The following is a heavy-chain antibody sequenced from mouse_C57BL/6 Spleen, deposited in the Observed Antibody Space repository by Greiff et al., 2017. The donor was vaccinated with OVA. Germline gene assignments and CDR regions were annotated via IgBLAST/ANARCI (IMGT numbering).Heavy chain of an antibody. CDR2: IDPSDSYT. J-gene: IGHJ2*01. D-gene: IGHD2-2*01. CDR3: ARMGRWLRLND. Sequence: QVQLQQPGAELVMPGASVKLSCKASGYTFTSYWMHWVKQRPGQGLEWIGEIDPSDSYTNYNQKFKGKSTLTVDKSSSTAYMQLSSLTAEDAAVYYCARMGRWLRLNDWGQGTTLTVSS. V-gene: IGHV1-69*01. CDR1: GYTFTSYW.